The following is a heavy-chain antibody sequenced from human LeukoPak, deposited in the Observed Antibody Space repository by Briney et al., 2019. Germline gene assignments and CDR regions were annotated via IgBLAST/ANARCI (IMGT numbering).Heavy chain of an antibody. J-gene: IGHJ5*02. CDR3: ARDQVTTIAAAGTGWFDP. Sequence: PSETLSLTCTVSGDSISSYYWSWIRQPPGKGLEWIGYIYYSGSTNYNPSLKSRVTISVDTSKNQFSLKLSSVTAADTAVYYCARDQVTTIAAAGTGWFDPWGQGTLVTVSS. V-gene: IGHV4-59*01. D-gene: IGHD6-13*01. CDR1: GDSISSYY. CDR2: IYYSGST.